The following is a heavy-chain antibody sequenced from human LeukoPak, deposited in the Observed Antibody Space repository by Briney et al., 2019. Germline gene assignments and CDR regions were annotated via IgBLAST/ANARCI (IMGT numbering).Heavy chain of an antibody. CDR1: GFTFSSYS. V-gene: IGHV3-21*01. Sequence: GGSLRLSCAASGFTFSSYSMNWVRQAPGKGLEWVSSISSSSSYIYYADSVKGRFTISRDNSKNTLYLQMNSLRAEDTAVYYCARDSLGDFDYWGQGTLVTVSS. J-gene: IGHJ4*02. CDR3: ARDSLGDFDY. CDR2: ISSSSSYI.